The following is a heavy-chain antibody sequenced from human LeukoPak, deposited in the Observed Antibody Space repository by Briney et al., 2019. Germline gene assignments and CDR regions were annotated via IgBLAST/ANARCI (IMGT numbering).Heavy chain of an antibody. CDR3: ARLHARGPIYGSGSYYLH. J-gene: IGHJ4*02. V-gene: IGHV4-39*01. Sequence: SETLSLTCTVSGGSISSSSYYWGWIRQPPGKGLEWIGSIYYSGSTYYNPSLKSRVTISVDTSKNQFSLKLSSVTAADTAVYYCARLHARGPIYGSGSYYLHWGQGTLVTVSS. D-gene: IGHD3-10*01. CDR2: IYYSGST. CDR1: GGSISSSSYY.